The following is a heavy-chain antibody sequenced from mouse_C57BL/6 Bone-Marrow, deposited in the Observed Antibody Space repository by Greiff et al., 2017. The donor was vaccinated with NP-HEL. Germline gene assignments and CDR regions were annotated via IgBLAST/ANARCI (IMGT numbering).Heavy chain of an antibody. Sequence: QVQLQQSGAELARPGASVKLSCKASGYTFTSYGISWVKQRTGQGLEWIGEIYPRSGNTYYNEKFKGKATLTADKSSSTAYMELRSLTSEDSAVYFCARSRLRPYYFDYWGQGTTLTVSS. V-gene: IGHV1-81*01. CDR2: IYPRSGNT. D-gene: IGHD2-4*01. CDR3: ARSRLRPYYFDY. J-gene: IGHJ2*01. CDR1: GYTFTSYG.